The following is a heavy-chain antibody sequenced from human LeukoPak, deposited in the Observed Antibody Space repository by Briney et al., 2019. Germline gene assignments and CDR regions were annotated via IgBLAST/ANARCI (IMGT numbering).Heavy chain of an antibody. Sequence: ASVKVSCKASGYPFTTYGINWVRQAPGQGLEWMGWISTYNGDTNYAQKFQGRVTMTADTSTSTAYIELRSLTSDDTAAYYCAREWWGYDVLTGDNWFDPWGQGTLVTVSS. V-gene: IGHV1-18*01. J-gene: IGHJ5*02. D-gene: IGHD3-9*01. CDR1: GYPFTTYG. CDR3: AREWWGYDVLTGDNWFDP. CDR2: ISTYNGDT.